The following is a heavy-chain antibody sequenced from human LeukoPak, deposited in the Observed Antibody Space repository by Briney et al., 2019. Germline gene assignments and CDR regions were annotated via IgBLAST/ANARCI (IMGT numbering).Heavy chain of an antibody. J-gene: IGHJ5*02. CDR1: GYSISTGYY. V-gene: IGHV4-38-2*02. Sequence: SETLSLTCTVSGYSISTGYYWDWIRQPPGKGLEWIGEINHSGSTNYNPSLKSRVTISVDTSKNQFSLKLSSVTAADTAVYYCARRLVGAGLNWFDPWGQGTLVTVSS. D-gene: IGHD2-15*01. CDR2: INHSGST. CDR3: ARRLVGAGLNWFDP.